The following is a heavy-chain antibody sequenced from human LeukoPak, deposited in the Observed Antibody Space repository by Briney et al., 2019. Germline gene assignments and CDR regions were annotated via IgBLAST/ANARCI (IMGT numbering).Heavy chain of an antibody. CDR1: GYTFTSYG. V-gene: IGHV1-18*01. CDR3: ARGPYDILTGYYRGYFDY. D-gene: IGHD3-9*01. J-gene: IGHJ4*02. CDR2: ITAYNDNT. Sequence: ASVKVSCKASGYTFTSYGISWVRQAPGQGLEWMGWITAYNDNTNYAQKLQGRVTMTTDTSTSTAYMELRSLRSDDTAVYYCARGPYDILTGYYRGYFDYWGQGTLVTVSS.